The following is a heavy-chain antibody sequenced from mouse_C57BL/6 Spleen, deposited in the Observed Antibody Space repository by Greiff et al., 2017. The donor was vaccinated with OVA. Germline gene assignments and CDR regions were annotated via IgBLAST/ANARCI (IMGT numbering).Heavy chain of an antibody. V-gene: IGHV1-82*01. CDR3: ARGGYSNYGGFAY. CDR1: GYAFSSSW. CDR2: IYPGDGDT. Sequence: QVQLQQSGPELVKPGASVKISCKASGYAFSSSWMNWVKQRPGKGLEWIGRIYPGDGDTNYNGKFKGKATLTADKSSSTAYMQLSSLTSEDSAVYVCARGGYSNYGGFAYWGQGTLVTVSA. J-gene: IGHJ3*01. D-gene: IGHD2-5*01.